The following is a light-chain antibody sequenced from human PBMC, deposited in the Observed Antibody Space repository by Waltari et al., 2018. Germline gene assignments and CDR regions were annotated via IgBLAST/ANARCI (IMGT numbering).Light chain of an antibody. CDR2: VNSDGSH. V-gene: IGLV4-69*01. CDR3: QTWGTGIQV. Sequence: LVLTQSPSASASLGASVKLTCSLPGEYSAYAIAWHQQQPLKGPRYLMTVNSDGSHKKGDVISVCFSGSSSDLDRYLIISRLQSDDEADYFFQTWGTGIQVFGSGTKLTVL. J-gene: IGLJ6*01. CDR1: GEYSAYA.